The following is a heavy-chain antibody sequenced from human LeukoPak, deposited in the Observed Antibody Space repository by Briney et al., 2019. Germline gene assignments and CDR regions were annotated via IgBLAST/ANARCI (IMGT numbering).Heavy chain of an antibody. J-gene: IGHJ4*02. D-gene: IGHD3-10*01. CDR3: ATSELLWFGGVNSGFDY. V-gene: IGHV4-30-2*01. CDR2: IYHTGST. Sequence: SETLSLTCTVSGVSISSGGYSWSWIRQPPGKGLEWIGYIYHTGSTYDNPSLKSRGTISVDRAKKQFSLKLSSVPAADTAVYYCATSELLWFGGVNSGFDYWGQGTLVTVSS. CDR1: GVSISSGGYS.